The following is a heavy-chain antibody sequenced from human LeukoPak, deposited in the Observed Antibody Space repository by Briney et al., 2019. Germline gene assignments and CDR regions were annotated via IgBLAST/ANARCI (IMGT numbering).Heavy chain of an antibody. CDR1: GGSISSGGYY. J-gene: IGHJ4*02. CDR2: IYYTGST. V-gene: IGHV4-61*08. D-gene: IGHD3-22*01. CDR3: AGGGDSGGYYYPMFDY. Sequence: SETLSLTCTVSGGSISSGGYYWSWIRQHPGKGLEWIGYIYYTGSTNYNLSLRSRVTISVDTSKNQFSLKLTSVTAADTAVYFCAGGGDSGGYYYPMFDYWGRGTLVTVSS.